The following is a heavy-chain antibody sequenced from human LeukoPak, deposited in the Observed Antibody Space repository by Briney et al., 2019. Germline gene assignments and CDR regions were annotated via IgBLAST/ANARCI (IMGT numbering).Heavy chain of an antibody. J-gene: IGHJ6*02. D-gene: IGHD1-14*01. CDR1: GGSISSGGYY. CDR2: IYYSGST. Sequence: PSETLSLTCTVSGGSISSGGYYWSWIRQHPEKGLEWIGYIYYSGSTNYNPSLKSRVTISVDTSKNQFSLKLSSVTAADTAVYYCARADNGGTYYYYGMDVWGQGTTVTVSS. V-gene: IGHV4-61*08. CDR3: ARADNGGTYYYYGMDV.